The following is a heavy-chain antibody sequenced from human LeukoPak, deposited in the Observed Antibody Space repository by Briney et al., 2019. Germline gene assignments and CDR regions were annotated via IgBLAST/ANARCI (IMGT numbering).Heavy chain of an antibody. Sequence: GGSLRLSCAASGFTFSSYGMHWVRQAPGKGLEWVAFIRYDGSNKYYADSVEGRFTISRDSSKNTLYLQMNSLRVEDTAVYYCARGGSGSYYYYYYYMDVWGKGTTVTVSS. CDR2: IRYDGSNK. CDR1: GFTFSSYG. CDR3: ARGGSGSYYYYYYYMDV. J-gene: IGHJ6*03. V-gene: IGHV3-30*02. D-gene: IGHD5-12*01.